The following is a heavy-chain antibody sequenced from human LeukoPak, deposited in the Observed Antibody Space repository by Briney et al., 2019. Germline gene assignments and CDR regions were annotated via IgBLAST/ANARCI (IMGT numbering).Heavy chain of an antibody. CDR2: ISGSGDNT. CDR1: GFTFSIYA. D-gene: IGHD3-10*01. Sequence: GGSLRLSCAASGFTFSIYAMSWVRQAPGKGLEWVSAISGSGDNTYNADSVKGRFNISRDSSKNTLYLQMSSLRVEDTAVYYCASQGRGAFDIWGQGTMVTVSS. J-gene: IGHJ3*02. V-gene: IGHV3-23*01. CDR3: ASQGRGAFDI.